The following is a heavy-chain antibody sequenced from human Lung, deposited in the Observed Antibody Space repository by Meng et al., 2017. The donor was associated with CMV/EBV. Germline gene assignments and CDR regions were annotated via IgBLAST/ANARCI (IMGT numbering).Heavy chain of an antibody. J-gene: IGHJ4*02. CDR3: AREAGRDGYATPKFAY. CDR1: RGSIGSGGYY. D-gene: IGHD5-24*01. Sequence: QSLAPACSVPRGSIGSGGYYWGWTRQHPRTGLEWIGYIYYTRSTFYNPSLKSRVTISVDTSKNQFSLKLIPATAADTAVYYCAREAGRDGYATPKFAYWGQGTLVTVSS. CDR2: IYYTRST. V-gene: IGHV4-31*03.